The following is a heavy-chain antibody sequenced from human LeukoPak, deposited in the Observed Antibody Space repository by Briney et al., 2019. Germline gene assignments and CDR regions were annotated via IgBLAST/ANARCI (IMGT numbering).Heavy chain of an antibody. V-gene: IGHV1-3*01. J-gene: IGHJ3*02. D-gene: IGHD3-10*01. CDR2: INAGNGNT. CDR3: ARDLAGSLNAFDI. Sequence: ASVKVSCKASGYTFTSYAMHWVRQAPGQRLEWMGWINAGNGNTKYSQKFQGRVTITRDTSASTAYMELSSLRSEDTAVYYCARDLAGSLNAFDIWGQGTMVTVSS. CDR1: GYTFTSYA.